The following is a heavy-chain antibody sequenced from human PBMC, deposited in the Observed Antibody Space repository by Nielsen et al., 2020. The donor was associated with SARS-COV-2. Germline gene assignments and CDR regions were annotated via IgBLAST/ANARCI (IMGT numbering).Heavy chain of an antibody. CDR3: ARHLAVVLAANDAFDI. Sequence: SETLSLTCAVYGGSFSGYYWSWIRQPPGKGLEWIGEINHRGSTNYNPSLRSRITISMDTSKSQFSLKLSSVTAADTAVYYCARHLAVVLAANDAFDIWGQGTMVTVSS. D-gene: IGHD2-2*01. CDR1: GGSFSGYY. CDR2: INHRGST. J-gene: IGHJ3*02. V-gene: IGHV4-34*01.